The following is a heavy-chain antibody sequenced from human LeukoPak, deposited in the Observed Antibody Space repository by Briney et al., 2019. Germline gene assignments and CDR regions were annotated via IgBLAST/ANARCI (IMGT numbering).Heavy chain of an antibody. CDR2: IYFSGST. CDR3: TREKQSVSDY. D-gene: IGHD3-3*01. Sequence: SETLSLTCTVSGGSISNYQWSWIRQPPGKGLEWIGYIYFSGSTNYDPSLKSRVTISVDTSKSQFSLKLSSVTAADTAVYYCTREKQSVSDYWGQGILVTVSS. CDR1: GGSISNYQ. J-gene: IGHJ4*02. V-gene: IGHV4-59*01.